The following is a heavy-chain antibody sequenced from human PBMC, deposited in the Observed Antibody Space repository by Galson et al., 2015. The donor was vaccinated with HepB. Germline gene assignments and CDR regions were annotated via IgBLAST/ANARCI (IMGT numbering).Heavy chain of an antibody. Sequence: SLRLSCAASGFTFSSYSMNWVRQAPGKGLEWVSSISSSSSYIYYADSVKGRFTISRDNAKNSLYLQMNSLRAEDTAVYYCARDWGRGYGDQRGDDAFDIWGQGTMVTVSS. V-gene: IGHV3-21*01. CDR3: ARDWGRGYGDQRGDDAFDI. CDR2: ISSSSSYI. J-gene: IGHJ3*02. CDR1: GFTFSSYS. D-gene: IGHD4-17*01.